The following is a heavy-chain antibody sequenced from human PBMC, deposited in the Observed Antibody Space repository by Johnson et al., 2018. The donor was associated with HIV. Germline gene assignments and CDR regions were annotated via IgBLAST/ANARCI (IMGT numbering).Heavy chain of an antibody. J-gene: IGHJ3*02. Sequence: VQLVESGGGLVQPGGSLRLSCAASGFSFSSTWMTWVRQAPGKGLEWVAFINADGSAKTYMDSARGRFTISRDNAENSLFLQIHSLRAEDTAVYYCVRDPGWGALDIWGQGTIVTVSS. D-gene: IGHD1-26*01. CDR1: GFSFSSTW. CDR3: VRDPGWGALDI. CDR2: INADGSAK. V-gene: IGHV3-7*05.